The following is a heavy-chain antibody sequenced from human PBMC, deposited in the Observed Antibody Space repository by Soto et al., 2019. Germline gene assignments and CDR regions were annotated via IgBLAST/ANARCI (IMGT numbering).Heavy chain of an antibody. V-gene: IGHV1-69*01. CDR2: IIPIFGTE. D-gene: IGHD2-2*01. Sequence: QVQLVQSGAEVKKPGSSVKVSCKVSGGTFSSHSINWVRQAPGQGPEWMGGIIPIFGTENYAQKFQGRVTITADESTSTAYMELSSLTSEHTALYYCSTSVYCSTTRCYYYYGLDVWGQGTTVIVSS. CDR1: GGTFSSHS. CDR3: STSVYCSTTRCYYYYGLDV. J-gene: IGHJ6*02.